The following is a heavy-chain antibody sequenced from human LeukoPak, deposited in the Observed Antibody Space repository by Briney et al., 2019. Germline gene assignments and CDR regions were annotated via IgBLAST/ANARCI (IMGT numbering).Heavy chain of an antibody. CDR2: INPNSGGT. J-gene: IGHJ4*02. V-gene: IGHV1-2*06. CDR3: ARVTSSWAGFDY. Sequence: ASVKVSCKASGYTFTGYYMHWVRQAPGQGLEWMGRINPNSGGTNYAQKFQGRVTMTRDTSISTAYMELSRLRSDDTAVYYWARVTSSWAGFDYWGQGTLVTVSS. CDR1: GYTFTGYY. D-gene: IGHD6-13*01.